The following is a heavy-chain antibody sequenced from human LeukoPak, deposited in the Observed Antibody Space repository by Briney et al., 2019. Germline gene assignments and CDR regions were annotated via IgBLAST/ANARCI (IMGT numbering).Heavy chain of an antibody. CDR1: GFTFSHHY. CDR2: ITRSGA. CDR3: ARDGDTTSKVDY. Sequence: GGSLRLSCAASGFTFSHHYMSWIRQAPGKGLEWISYITRSGAFYADPAKGRFTISRDNAKSSLYLQMNSLRVEDTAVYYCARDGDTTSKVDYLGQGTLVTVSS. V-gene: IGHV3-11*01. J-gene: IGHJ4*02. D-gene: IGHD7-27*01.